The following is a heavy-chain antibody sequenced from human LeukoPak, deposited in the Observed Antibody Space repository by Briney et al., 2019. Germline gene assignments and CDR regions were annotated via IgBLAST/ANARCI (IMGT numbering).Heavy chain of an antibody. CDR1: GYTFTGYY. D-gene: IGHD6-13*01. CDR3: ARGDSSSWYYFDY. J-gene: IGHJ4*02. CDR2: INPNSGGT. V-gene: IGHV1-2*02. Sequence: ASVKVSCKASGYTFTGYYMHWVRQAPGQGLEWMGWINPNSGGTNYAQKFQGRVTMTRDTSISTAYMELRRLRSDDTAVYYCARGDSSSWYYFDYWGQGTLVTVSS.